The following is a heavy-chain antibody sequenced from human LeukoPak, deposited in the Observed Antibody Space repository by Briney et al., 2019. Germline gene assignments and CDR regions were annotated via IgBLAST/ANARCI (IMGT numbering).Heavy chain of an antibody. CDR1: GGSISSYY. J-gene: IGHJ4*02. D-gene: IGHD1-7*01. Sequence: PSETLSLTCTVSGGSISSYYWSWIRRPPGKGLEWIGYIYYSGSTKYNPSLKSRVTISVDTSKNQFSLKLSSVTAADTAVYYCAKDRRWDWNYSIIDYWGQGTLVTVSS. CDR3: AKDRRWDWNYSIIDY. CDR2: IYYSGST. V-gene: IGHV4-59*01.